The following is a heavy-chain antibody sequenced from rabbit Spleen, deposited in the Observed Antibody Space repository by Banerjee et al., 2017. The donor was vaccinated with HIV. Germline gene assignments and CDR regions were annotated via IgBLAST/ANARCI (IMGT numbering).Heavy chain of an antibody. CDR3: ARDAGTSFSTYGMDL. CDR1: GFTISNYW. V-gene: IGHV1S40*01. D-gene: IGHD8-1*01. J-gene: IGHJ6*01. Sequence: QSLEESGGRLVQPGGSLTLSCKASGFTISNYWMNWVRQAPGKGLEWIGCIGSGATGNTYYASWAKGRFTISKTSSTTLTLQMTSLTAADTATYFCARDAGTSFSTYGMDLWGQGTLVTVS. CDR2: IGSGATGNT.